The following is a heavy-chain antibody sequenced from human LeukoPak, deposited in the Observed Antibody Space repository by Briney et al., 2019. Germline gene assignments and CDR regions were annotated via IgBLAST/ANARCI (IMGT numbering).Heavy chain of an antibody. CDR2: IKQDGSEK. CDR3: AREGKMATIPADY. J-gene: IGHJ4*02. CDR1: GFTFSSYW. D-gene: IGHD5-24*01. V-gene: IGHV3-7*01. Sequence: TGGSLRLSCAASGFTFSSYWMSWVRQAPGKGLEWVANIKQDGSEKYYVDSVKGRFTISRDNAKDSLYLQMNSLRAEDTAVYYCAREGKMATIPADYWGQGTLVTVSS.